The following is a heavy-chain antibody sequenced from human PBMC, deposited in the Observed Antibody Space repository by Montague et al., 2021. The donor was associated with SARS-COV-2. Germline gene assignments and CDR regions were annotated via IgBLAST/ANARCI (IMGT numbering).Heavy chain of an antibody. J-gene: IGHJ4*02. D-gene: IGHD1/OR15-1a*01. CDR1: GDSISSYY. Sequence: SETLSLTCTVSGDSISSYYWSWIRQSPGKGLEWIGYIYYSGSTNXNPSLKSRVTISVDTSKNQFSLKLRSVTASDTALYYCAVEEQYHFDYWGRGSLVSVSS. CDR3: AVEEQYHFDY. V-gene: IGHV4-59*08. CDR2: IYYSGST.